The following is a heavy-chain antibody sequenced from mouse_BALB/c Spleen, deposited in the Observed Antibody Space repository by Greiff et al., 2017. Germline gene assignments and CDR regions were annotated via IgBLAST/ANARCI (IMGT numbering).Heavy chain of an antibody. Sequence: EVQRVESGPGLVKPSQSLSLTCSVTGYSITSGYYWNWIRQFPGNKLEWMGYISYDGSNNYNPSLKNRISITRDTSKNQFFLKLNSVTTEDTATYYCARGKPYFDYWGQGTTLTVSS. CDR3: ARGKPYFDY. V-gene: IGHV3-6*02. CDR1: GYSITSGYY. CDR2: ISYDGSN. J-gene: IGHJ2*01. D-gene: IGHD6-1*01.